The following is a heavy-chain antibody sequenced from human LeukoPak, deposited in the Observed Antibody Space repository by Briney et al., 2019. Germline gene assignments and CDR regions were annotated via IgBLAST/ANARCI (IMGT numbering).Heavy chain of an antibody. J-gene: IGHJ3*02. CDR2: INHSGST. CDR1: GGSFSGYY. CDR3: ARALRSGAFDI. D-gene: IGHD3-10*01. Sequence: KSSETLSLTCAVYGGSFSGYYWSWIRQPPGKGLEWIGEINHSGSTNYNPSLKSRVTISVDTSKNQFSLKLSSVTAADTAVYYCARALRSGAFDIWGQGTMVTVSS. V-gene: IGHV4-34*01.